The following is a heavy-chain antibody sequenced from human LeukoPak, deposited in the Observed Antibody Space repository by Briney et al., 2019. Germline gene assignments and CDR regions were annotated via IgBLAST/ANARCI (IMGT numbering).Heavy chain of an antibody. CDR1: GYTFTDYY. D-gene: IGHD3-22*01. J-gene: IGHJ4*02. V-gene: IGHV1-2*02. CDR3: ARPGEGYYDSSGYYTLYY. CDR2: INPNSGVT. Sequence: ASVNVSCKASGYTFTDYYIHWVRQAPGQGLEWMGWINPNSGVTNSAQRFQGRVTMPRDKSISTAYMELSRLRSDDTAVYYCARPGEGYYDSSGYYTLYYWGQGTLVTVSS.